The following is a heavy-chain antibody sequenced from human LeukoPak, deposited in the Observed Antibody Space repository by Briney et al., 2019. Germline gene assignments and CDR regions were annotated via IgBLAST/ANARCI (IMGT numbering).Heavy chain of an antibody. CDR2: INPSGGST. V-gene: IGHV1-46*01. CDR1: GYTFTSYY. D-gene: IGHD6-19*01. Sequence: ASVKVSCKASGYTFTSYYMHWVRQAPGQGLEWMGIINPSGGSTSYAQKFQGRVTITADKSTSTAYMELSSLRSQDTAVYYCARDVGGWSSYYYYGMDVWGQGTTVTVSS. CDR3: ARDVGGWSSYYYYGMDV. J-gene: IGHJ6*02.